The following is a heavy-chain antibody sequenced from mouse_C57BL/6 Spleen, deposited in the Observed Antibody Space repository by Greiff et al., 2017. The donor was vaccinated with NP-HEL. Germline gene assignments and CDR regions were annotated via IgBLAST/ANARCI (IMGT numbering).Heavy chain of an antibody. D-gene: IGHD2-3*01. CDR3: ARRGDGYYFDY. CDR2: INYDGSST. CDR1: GFTFSDYY. V-gene: IGHV5-16*02. J-gene: IGHJ2*01. Sequence: EVKLMESEGGLVQPGSSMKLSCTASGFTFSDYYMAWVRQVPEKGLEWVANINYDGSSTYYLDSLKSRFIISRDNAKNILYLQMSSLKSEDTATYYCARRGDGYYFDYWGQGTTLTVSS.